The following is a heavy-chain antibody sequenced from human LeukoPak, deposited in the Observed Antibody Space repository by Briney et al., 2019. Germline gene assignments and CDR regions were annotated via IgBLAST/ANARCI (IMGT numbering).Heavy chain of an antibody. V-gene: IGHV4-39*01. CDR1: GGSISSSSYY. D-gene: IGHD6-6*01. CDR2: IYYSGST. Sequence: SETLSLTCTVSGGSISSSSYYWGWIRQPPGKGLEWIGSIYYSGSTYYNPSLKSRVTISVDTSKNQFSLKLSSVTAADTAVYYCARPGYSSSPDDAFDIWGQGTMVTVSP. J-gene: IGHJ3*02. CDR3: ARPGYSSSPDDAFDI.